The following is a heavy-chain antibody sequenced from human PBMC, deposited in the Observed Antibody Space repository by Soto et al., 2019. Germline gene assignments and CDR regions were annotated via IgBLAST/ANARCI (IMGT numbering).Heavy chain of an antibody. J-gene: IGHJ5*02. CDR2: IYYSGST. V-gene: IGHV4-30-4*01. CDR3: AREPTARRHGGFDP. Sequence: PSLTCTVSGGSISSGDYYWSWIRQPPGKGLEWIGYIYYSGSTYYNPSLKSRVTISVDTSKNQFSLKLSSVTAAETAVYYCAREPTARRHGGFDPWGQGNLVTVSS. D-gene: IGHD6-25*01. CDR1: GGSISSGDYY.